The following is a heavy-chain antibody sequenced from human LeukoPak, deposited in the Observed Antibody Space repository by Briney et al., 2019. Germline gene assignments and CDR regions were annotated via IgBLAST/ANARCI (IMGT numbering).Heavy chain of an antibody. J-gene: IGHJ4*02. CDR3: AREGALAAAGAFDY. V-gene: IGHV3-23*01. CDR2: ISDSGGRT. CDR1: GITLSNYG. Sequence: GGSLRLSCAVSGITLSNYGMSWVRQAPGKGLEWVAGISDSGGRTNYADSVKGRFTISRDNPKNTLYLQMNSLRAEDTAVYYCAREGALAAAGAFDYWGQGTLVTVSS. D-gene: IGHD6-13*01.